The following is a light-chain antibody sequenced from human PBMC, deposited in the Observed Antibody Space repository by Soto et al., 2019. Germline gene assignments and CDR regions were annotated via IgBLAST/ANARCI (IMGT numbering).Light chain of an antibody. Sequence: PGERVTLSCRASQSVSSSYLAWYQQKPGQAPRLLIYGASSRATGIPDRSSGSGSGTDFTLTISRLEPEDFAAYYCQQYGSSSLTFGPGTKVDIK. CDR2: GAS. CDR1: QSVSSSY. V-gene: IGKV3-20*01. CDR3: QQYGSSSLT. J-gene: IGKJ3*01.